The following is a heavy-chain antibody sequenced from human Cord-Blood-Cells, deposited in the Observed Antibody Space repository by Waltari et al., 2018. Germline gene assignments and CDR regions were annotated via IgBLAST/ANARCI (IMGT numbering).Heavy chain of an antibody. Sequence: QLQLQESGPGLVKPSETLSLTCTVSCGSISSSSYYLGWIRQPRGKGLDWIGSIYYRGSTSSNPALKSRVTISVYTSRNQFSRKLRSLTAADTAVNYCARGTWHFGYWGQGTLVTVSS. V-gene: IGHV4-39*01. CDR2: IYYRGST. J-gene: IGHJ4*02. CDR3: ARGTWHFGY. D-gene: IGHD3-10*01. CDR1: CGSISSSSYY.